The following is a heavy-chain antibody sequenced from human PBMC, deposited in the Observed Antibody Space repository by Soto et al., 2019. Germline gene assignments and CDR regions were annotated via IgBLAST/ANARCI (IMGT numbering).Heavy chain of an antibody. CDR1: GFTFSNYA. J-gene: IGHJ5*02. D-gene: IGHD3-10*01. Sequence: EVQLSESGGGLVQPGGSLTLSCAASGFTFSNYAMSWVRQAPGKGLEWVSAISGGGISTYYADSVRGRFTISRDNSRNTLYLRMNRLRAEDTAVYYCARDAISMVRGTNNWFDPWGQGTLVTVSS. V-gene: IGHV3-23*01. CDR2: ISGGGIST. CDR3: ARDAISMVRGTNNWFDP.